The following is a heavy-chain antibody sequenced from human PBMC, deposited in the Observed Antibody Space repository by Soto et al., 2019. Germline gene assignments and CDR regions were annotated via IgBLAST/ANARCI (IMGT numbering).Heavy chain of an antibody. CDR2: ISYDGSNK. D-gene: IGHD3-3*01. Sequence: QVQLVESGGGVVQXGRSLRLSCAASGFTFSSYGMHWVRQAPGKGLEWVAVISYDGSNKNYADSVKGRFTISRDNSKNTQYLQMNSLRAEDTAVYYCAKEVWSGPMDVWGQGTTVTVSS. J-gene: IGHJ6*02. CDR1: GFTFSSYG. CDR3: AKEVWSGPMDV. V-gene: IGHV3-30*18.